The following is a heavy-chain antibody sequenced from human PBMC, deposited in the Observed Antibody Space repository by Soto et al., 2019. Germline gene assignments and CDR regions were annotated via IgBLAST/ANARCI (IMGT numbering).Heavy chain of an antibody. Sequence: SETLSLTCTVSGGSISSYYWSWIRQPPGKGLEWIGYIYYSGSTNYNPSLKSRVTISVDTSKNQFSLKLSSVTAADTAVYYCARDNPRHNNYGWFDPWGQGTLVTVSS. D-gene: IGHD4-4*01. J-gene: IGHJ5*02. CDR3: ARDNPRHNNYGWFDP. CDR2: IYYSGST. V-gene: IGHV4-59*01. CDR1: GGSISSYY.